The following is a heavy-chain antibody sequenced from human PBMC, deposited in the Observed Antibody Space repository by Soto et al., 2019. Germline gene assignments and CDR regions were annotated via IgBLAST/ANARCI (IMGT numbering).Heavy chain of an antibody. CDR3: ARALVVVTEYFDY. CDR2: VSPNGQGI. J-gene: IGHJ4*02. D-gene: IGHD2-15*01. Sequence: PGGSLRLSCAASGFTFSSYAMHWVRQAPGKGLEWVSAVSPNGQGIYYADSVRGRFTISRDFSKNTVFLHMDSLRAEDTAVYYCARALVVVTEYFDYWGQGILVTVSS. CDR1: GFTFSSYA. V-gene: IGHV3-23*01.